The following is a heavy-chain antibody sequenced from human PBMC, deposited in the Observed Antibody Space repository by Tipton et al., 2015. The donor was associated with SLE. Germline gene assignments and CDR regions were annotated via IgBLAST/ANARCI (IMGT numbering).Heavy chain of an antibody. D-gene: IGHD7-27*01. Sequence: SLRLSCAASGFTFSSYGMHWVRQAPGKGLEWVAVIWYDGSNKYYADSVKGRFTISRDYSKNTLYLQMNSLRAEDTAVYYRARGRGNWGTLGYWGQGTLVTVSS. CDR3: ARGRGNWGTLGY. CDR2: IWYDGSNK. CDR1: GFTFSSYG. J-gene: IGHJ4*02. V-gene: IGHV3-33*01.